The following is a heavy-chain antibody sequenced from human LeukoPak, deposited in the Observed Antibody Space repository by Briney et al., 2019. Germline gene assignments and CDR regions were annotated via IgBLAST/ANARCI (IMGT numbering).Heavy chain of an antibody. V-gene: IGHV3-53*01. CDR1: GFTVSSNY. J-gene: IGHJ2*01. CDR3: ARDYCPSYGGNSRCWYFDL. CDR2: IYSGGST. Sequence: GGSLRLSCAASGFTVSSNYMSWVRQAPGKGLEWVSVIYSGGSTYYADSVKGRFTISRDNSKNTLYLQMNSLRAEDTAVYYCARDYCPSYGGNSRCWYFDLWGRGTLVTVSS. D-gene: IGHD4-23*01.